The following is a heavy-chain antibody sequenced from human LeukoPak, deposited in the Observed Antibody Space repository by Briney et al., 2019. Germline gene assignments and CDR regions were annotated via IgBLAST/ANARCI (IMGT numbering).Heavy chain of an antibody. D-gene: IGHD5-18*01. CDR1: GGSVGSNY. CDR2: IYYSGST. V-gene: IGHV4-59*08. Sequence: SETLSLTCSVSGGSVGSNYWSWIRQPPGKGLEWIGYIYYSGSTNYNPSLKSRVTISVDTSKNQFSLKLSSVTAADTAVYYCARAVGYSYPNWFDPWGQGTLVTVSS. J-gene: IGHJ5*02. CDR3: ARAVGYSYPNWFDP.